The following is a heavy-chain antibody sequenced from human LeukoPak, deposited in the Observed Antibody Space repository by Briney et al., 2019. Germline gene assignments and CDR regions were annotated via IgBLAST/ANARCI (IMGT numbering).Heavy chain of an antibody. V-gene: IGHV5-51*01. CDR1: GYSFTSYW. CDR2: IYPGDSDT. Sequence: GESLKISCKGSGYSFTSYWIGWVRQMPGKGLEWMGIIYPGDSDTRYSPSFQGQVTISVDKSISTAYVQWSSLRASDTAMYYCARRVLDYFEHWGQGTLVTVSS. J-gene: IGHJ4*02. D-gene: IGHD4/OR15-4a*01. CDR3: ARRVLDYFEH.